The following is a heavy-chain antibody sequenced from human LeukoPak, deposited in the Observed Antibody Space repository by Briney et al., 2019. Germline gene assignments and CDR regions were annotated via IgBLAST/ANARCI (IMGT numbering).Heavy chain of an antibody. Sequence: ASVKVSCKASGYTFMRYSITWIRQAPGQGLEWMGWFSPYTGNSMYGQKVQGRATFTADTSTSTVHMELRSLRSDDTAVYFCARDRSMAVAGPSLDSYHIWGQGTMVTVSS. V-gene: IGHV1-18*01. J-gene: IGHJ3*02. CDR1: GYTFMRYS. CDR3: ARDRSMAVAGPSLDSYHI. D-gene: IGHD6-19*01. CDR2: FSPYTGNS.